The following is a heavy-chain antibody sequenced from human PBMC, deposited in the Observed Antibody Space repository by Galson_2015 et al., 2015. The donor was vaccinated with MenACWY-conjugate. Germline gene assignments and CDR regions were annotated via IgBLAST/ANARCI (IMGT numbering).Heavy chain of an antibody. CDR2: IKKDGSEK. Sequence: SLRLSCAVSGFTFRNYWMTWVRQAPGKGLGWVATIKKDGSEKYYVDTVKGRFTISRDNTKNSMYLEMNSLRAEDTAVYHCARGHYGMDVWGQGTTVTASS. CDR1: GFTFRNYW. V-gene: IGHV3-7*03. J-gene: IGHJ6*02. CDR3: ARGHYGMDV.